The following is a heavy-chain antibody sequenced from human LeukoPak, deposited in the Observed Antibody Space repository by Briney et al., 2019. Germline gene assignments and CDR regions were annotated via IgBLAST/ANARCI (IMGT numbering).Heavy chain of an antibody. Sequence: ASVKVSCKDSGYTFTSNGISWVRQAPGQGLEWMGWISAYNGNTNYAQKLQGRVTMTTDTSTSTAYMEPRSRRSDDTAVYYCARVRTVAGIREFGYWGQGTLVTVSS. CDR1: GYTFTSNG. D-gene: IGHD6-19*01. CDR3: ARVRTVAGIREFGY. CDR2: ISAYNGNT. V-gene: IGHV1-18*01. J-gene: IGHJ4*02.